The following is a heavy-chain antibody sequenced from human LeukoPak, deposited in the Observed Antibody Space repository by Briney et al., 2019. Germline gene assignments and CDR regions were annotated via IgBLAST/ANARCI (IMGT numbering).Heavy chain of an antibody. CDR3: ARDRVTVTTNNWFHP. Sequence: ASVKVSCKASGYTFTGYYMHWVRQAPGQGLEWMGWISAYNGNTNYAQKLQGRVTMTTDTSTSTAYMELGSLRSDDTAVYYCARDRVTVTTNNWFHPWGQGTLVTVSS. D-gene: IGHD4-17*01. CDR1: GYTFTGYY. V-gene: IGHV1-18*04. CDR2: ISAYNGNT. J-gene: IGHJ5*02.